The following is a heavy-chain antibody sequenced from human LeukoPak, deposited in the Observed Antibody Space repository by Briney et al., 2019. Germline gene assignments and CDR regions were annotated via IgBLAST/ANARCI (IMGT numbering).Heavy chain of an antibody. Sequence: SETLSLTCTVSGGSISSGGYYWSWIRQHPGKGLEWIGYIYYSGSTNYNPSLKSRVTISVDTSKNQFSLKLSSVTAADTAVYYCARAKDFWSGYYAYYYYYGMDVWGQGTTVTVSS. J-gene: IGHJ6*02. D-gene: IGHD3-3*01. CDR3: ARAKDFWSGYYAYYYYYGMDV. CDR1: GGSISSGGYY. V-gene: IGHV4-61*08. CDR2: IYYSGST.